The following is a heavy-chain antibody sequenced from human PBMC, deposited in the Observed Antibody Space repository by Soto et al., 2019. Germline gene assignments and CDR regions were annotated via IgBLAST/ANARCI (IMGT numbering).Heavy chain of an antibody. CDR1: GGTFSSYT. CDR3: AGASVRIIAAAGCDY. Sequence: QVQLVQSGAEVKKPGSSVKVSCKASGGTFSSYTISWVRQAPGQGLEWMGRIIPILGIANYAQKFQGRVTITAGNPPCTVFMELSSLRSGDTAVYSCAGASVRIIAAAGCDYCGHGTLVTVSS. J-gene: IGHJ4*01. V-gene: IGHV1-69*02. CDR2: IIPILGIA. D-gene: IGHD6-13*01.